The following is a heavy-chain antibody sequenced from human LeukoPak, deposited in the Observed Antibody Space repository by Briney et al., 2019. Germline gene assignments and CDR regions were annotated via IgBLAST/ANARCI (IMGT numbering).Heavy chain of an antibody. V-gene: IGHV1-2*02. Sequence: ASVKVSCKASGYTFTGYYMHWVRQAPGQGLERMGWINPNSGGTNYAQKFQGRVTMTRDTSISTAYMELSRLRSDDTAVYYCARDNRWFGESKGGYYFDYWGQGTLVTVSS. CDR2: INPNSGGT. J-gene: IGHJ4*02. CDR3: ARDNRWFGESKGGYYFDY. CDR1: GYTFTGYY. D-gene: IGHD3-10*01.